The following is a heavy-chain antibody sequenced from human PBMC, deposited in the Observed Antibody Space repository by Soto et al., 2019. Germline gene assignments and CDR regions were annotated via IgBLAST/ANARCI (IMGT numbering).Heavy chain of an antibody. V-gene: IGHV2-70*04. J-gene: IGHJ4*02. CDR1: GFSLSSKGMR. D-gene: IGHD3-16*01. CDR3: ARSPGGFTVATYFFDY. Sequence: SGPTLVNPTQTLTLTCTFSGFSLSSKGMRVSWIRQPPGKALEWLARIDWDDDKFYGPSLRTRLAISKGTSKNQVVLTMTNVDPMDTATYYCARSPGGFTVATYFFDYWGQGTLVTVS. CDR2: IDWDDDK.